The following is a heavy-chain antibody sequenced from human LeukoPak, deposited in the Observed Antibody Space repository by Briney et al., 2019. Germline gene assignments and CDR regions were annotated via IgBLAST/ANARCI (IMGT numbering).Heavy chain of an antibody. V-gene: IGHV3-9*01. CDR2: ITWNSDNI. J-gene: IGHJ3*02. CDR3: AKSFIVGAYDAFDI. Sequence: GGSLRLSCAASGFTFDDYAMHWVRQAPGKGLEWVSGITWNSDNIEYADSVKGRFTISRDNSKNTLYLQMNSLRAEDTAVYYCAKSFIVGAYDAFDIWGQGTMVTVSS. CDR1: GFTFDDYA. D-gene: IGHD1-26*01.